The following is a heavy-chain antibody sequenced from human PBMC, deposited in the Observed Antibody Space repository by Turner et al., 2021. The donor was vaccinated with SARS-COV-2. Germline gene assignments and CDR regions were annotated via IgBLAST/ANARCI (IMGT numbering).Heavy chain of an antibody. V-gene: IGHV1-69*04. J-gene: IGHJ4*02. CDR3: ARVAFYYDSGGYYLDY. Sequence: QVQRVTSGAAGTKPGSSVMASSTAFGGTFSSCAISWVRQAPGQGLGWMGRSIPILGIANYAQKFQGRVTITADKSASTAYMELSSLRSEDTAVYYVARVAFYYDSGGYYLDYWGQGTLVTVSS. CDR2: SIPILGIA. D-gene: IGHD3-22*01. CDR1: GGTFSSCA.